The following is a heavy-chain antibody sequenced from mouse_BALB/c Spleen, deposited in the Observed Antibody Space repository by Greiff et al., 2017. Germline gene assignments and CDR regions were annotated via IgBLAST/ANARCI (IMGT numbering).Heavy chain of an antibody. V-gene: IGHV4-1*02. CDR2: INPDSSTI. CDR3: AREGDIYYYGSSAWFAY. D-gene: IGHD1-1*01. CDR1: GFDFSRYW. Sequence: EVMLVESGGGLVQPGGSLKLSCAASGFDFSRYWMGWVRQAPGKGLEWIGEINPDSSTINYTPSLKDKFIISRDNAKNTLYLQMSKVRSEDTALYYCAREGDIYYYGSSAWFAYWGQGTLVTVAA. J-gene: IGHJ3*01.